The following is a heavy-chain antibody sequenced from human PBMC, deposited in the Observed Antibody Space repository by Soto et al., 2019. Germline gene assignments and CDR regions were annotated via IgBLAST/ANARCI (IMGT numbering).Heavy chain of an antibody. D-gene: IGHD5-18*01. V-gene: IGHV4-30-4*01. CDR1: GGSISSGDYY. CDR2: IYYSGST. Sequence: SETLSLTCTVSGGSISSGDYYWSWIRQPPGKGLEWIGYIYYSGSTYYNPSLKSRVTISVDTSKNQFSLKLSSVTAADTAVYYCARQLRGYSYGYFDYWGQGTLVTVSS. CDR3: ARQLRGYSYGYFDY. J-gene: IGHJ4*02.